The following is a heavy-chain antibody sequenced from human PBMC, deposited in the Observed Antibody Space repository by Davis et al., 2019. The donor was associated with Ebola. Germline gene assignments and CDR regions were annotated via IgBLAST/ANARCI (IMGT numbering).Heavy chain of an antibody. V-gene: IGHV4-34*01. CDR3: ARVGSYYSSFGY. CDR1: GGSFSGYY. CDR2: INHSGST. D-gene: IGHD1-26*01. Sequence: MPSETLSLTCAVYGGSFSGYYWSWIRQPPGKGLEWIGEINHSGSTNYNPSLKSRVTISVDKSKNQFSLKLSSVTAADTAVYYCARVGSYYSSFGYWGQGTLVTVSS. J-gene: IGHJ4*02.